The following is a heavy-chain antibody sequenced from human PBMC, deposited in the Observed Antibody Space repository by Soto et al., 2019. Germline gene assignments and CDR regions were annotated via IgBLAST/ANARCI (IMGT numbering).Heavy chain of an antibody. CDR2: INPNSGVT. CDR1: GYTLSAYY. J-gene: IGHJ5*02. CDR3: ARDRMGGSKNWFDP. D-gene: IGHD2-2*01. V-gene: IGHV1-2*02. Sequence: ASVKVSCKASGYTLSAYYMHWVRQAPGQGLEWMGWINPNSGVTKYAQKFQGRVTMTSDLSISTAYMELSSLRSEDTAVYYCARDRMGGSKNWFDPWGQGTLGTVS.